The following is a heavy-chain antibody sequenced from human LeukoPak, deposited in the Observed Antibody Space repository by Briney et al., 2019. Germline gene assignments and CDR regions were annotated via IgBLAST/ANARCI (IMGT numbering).Heavy chain of an antibody. D-gene: IGHD3-22*01. J-gene: IGHJ4*02. CDR3: ARIGYDSSGYYYWSPFFDY. CDR1: GGSISSSSYY. CDR2: IYYSGST. V-gene: IGHV4-39*01. Sequence: SSETLSLTCTVSGGSISSSSYYWGWIRQPPGKGLEWIGSIYYSGSTYYNPSLKSRVTISVDTSKNQFSLKLSSVTAADTAVYYCARIGYDSSGYYYWSPFFDYWGQGTLVTVSS.